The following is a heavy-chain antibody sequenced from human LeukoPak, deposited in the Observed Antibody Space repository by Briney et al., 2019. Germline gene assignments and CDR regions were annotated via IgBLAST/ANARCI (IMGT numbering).Heavy chain of an antibody. CDR1: GYTLTELS. J-gene: IGHJ5*02. CDR3: ARATMYYDFWSGYYTPGSFDP. V-gene: IGHV1-24*01. D-gene: IGHD3-3*01. Sequence: ASVKVSCKVSGYTLTELSMHWVRQAPGKGLEWMGGFDPEDGETIYAQKFQGRVTMTEDTSTDTAYMELSSLRSEDTAVYYCARATMYYDFWSGYYTPGSFDPWGQGTLVTVSS. CDR2: FDPEDGET.